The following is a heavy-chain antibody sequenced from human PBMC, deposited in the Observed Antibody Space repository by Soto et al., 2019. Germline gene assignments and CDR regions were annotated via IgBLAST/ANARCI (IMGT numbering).Heavy chain of an antibody. CDR3: ARGLGIAARGYYYYGMDV. Sequence: GGSLRLSCAASGFTFSSYAMHWVRQAPGKGLEWVAGISYDGSNKYYADSVKGRFTISRDNTKNTLYLQMNSLRAEDTAVYYCARGLGIAARGYYYYGMDVWGQGTTVTVSS. CDR2: ISYDGSNK. V-gene: IGHV3-30-3*01. CDR1: GFTFSSYA. J-gene: IGHJ6*02. D-gene: IGHD6-6*01.